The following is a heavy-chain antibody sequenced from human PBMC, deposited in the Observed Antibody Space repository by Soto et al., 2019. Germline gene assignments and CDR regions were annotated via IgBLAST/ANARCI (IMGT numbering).Heavy chain of an antibody. J-gene: IGHJ6*02. CDR3: ARSGYNYYYYYGMDV. V-gene: IGHV4-34*01. Sequence: SETLSLTCAVYGGSFSGYYWSWIRQPPGKGLEWIGEVNHSGSTNYNPSLKSRVTISVDTSKNQFSLKLSSVTAADTAVYYCARSGYNYYYYYGMDVWGQGTTVTVSS. CDR1: GGSFSGYY. D-gene: IGHD5-12*01. CDR2: VNHSGST.